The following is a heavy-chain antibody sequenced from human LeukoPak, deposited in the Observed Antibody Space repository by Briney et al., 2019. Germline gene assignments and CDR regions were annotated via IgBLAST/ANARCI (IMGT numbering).Heavy chain of an antibody. J-gene: IGHJ2*01. CDR2: IDPSDSYT. D-gene: IGHD4-23*01. V-gene: IGHV5-10-1*01. CDR1: AYNFAKYW. Sequence: GESLRISCKGSAYNFAKYWISWVRQMPGKGLEWMGRIDPSDSYTDYSPSFQGHVTLSVDKSNNTAYLQWSGLKASDTATYYCARDQSGGSTFWYFDLWGRGTLVTVSS. CDR3: ARDQSGGSTFWYFDL.